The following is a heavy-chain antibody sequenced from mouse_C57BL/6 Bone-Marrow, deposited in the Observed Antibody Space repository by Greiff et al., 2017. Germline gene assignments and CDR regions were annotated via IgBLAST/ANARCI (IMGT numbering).Heavy chain of an antibody. V-gene: IGHV1-85*01. J-gene: IGHJ3*01. Sequence: QVQLKQSGPGLVKPGASVTLSCKASGYPFPSYGITWVKQRPGQGLEWIGWLYPRVGSPKYNEKFKGKATLTVDTSSSTAYMELHSLTSEVSAVYFCARCLLLDSIFSAFDYWGQGTSVTVSA. CDR2: LYPRVGSP. CDR3: ARCLLLDSIFSAFDY. CDR1: GYPFPSYG. D-gene: IGHD6-2*01.